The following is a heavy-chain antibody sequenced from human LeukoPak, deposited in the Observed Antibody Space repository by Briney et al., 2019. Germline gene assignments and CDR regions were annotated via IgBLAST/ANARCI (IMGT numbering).Heavy chain of an antibody. CDR1: GGSISSSSYY. CDR2: IYYSGST. V-gene: IGHV4-39*01. D-gene: IGHD2-15*01. J-gene: IGHJ5*02. CDR3: ATQRAGYVHPDNWFDP. Sequence: PSETLSLTCTVSGGSISSSSYYWGWIRQPPGKGLEWIGSIYYSGSTYYNPSLKSRVTISVDTSKNQFSLKLSSVTAADTAIYYCATQRAGYVHPDNWFDPWGQGTLVAVSS.